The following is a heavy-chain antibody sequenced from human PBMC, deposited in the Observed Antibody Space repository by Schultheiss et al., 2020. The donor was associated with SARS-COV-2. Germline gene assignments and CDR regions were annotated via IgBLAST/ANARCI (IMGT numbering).Heavy chain of an antibody. J-gene: IGHJ5*02. CDR2: ISYDGSNK. Sequence: GGSLRLSCVASGFTFNNYAMHWVRQAPGKGLEWVAVISYDGSNKYYADSVKGRFTISRDNSKNTLYLQMSSLRAEDTAVYYCARGGDYVWGSYRPNKWFDPWGQGTLVTVSS. D-gene: IGHD3-16*02. CDR3: ARGGDYVWGSYRPNKWFDP. CDR1: GFTFNNYA. V-gene: IGHV3-30*03.